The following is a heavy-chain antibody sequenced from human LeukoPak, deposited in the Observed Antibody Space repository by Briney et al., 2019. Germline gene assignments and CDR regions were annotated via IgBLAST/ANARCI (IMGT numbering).Heavy chain of an antibody. Sequence: ASVKVSCKVSGYTLTELSMHWVRQAPGKGLEWMGGFDPEDGETIYAQKFQGRVTMTEDTSTDTAYMELRSLRSDDAAMYYCARSLGLLGGSYTFDYWGQGTLVTVSS. J-gene: IGHJ4*02. CDR1: GYTLTELS. CDR3: ARSLGLLGGSYTFDY. CDR2: FDPEDGET. D-gene: IGHD1-26*01. V-gene: IGHV1-24*01.